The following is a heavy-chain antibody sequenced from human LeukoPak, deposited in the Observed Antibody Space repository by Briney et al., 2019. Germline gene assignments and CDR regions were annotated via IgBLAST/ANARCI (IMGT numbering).Heavy chain of an antibody. CDR3: ARKGDSSSCFDY. CDR1: GFTFGDYA. V-gene: IGHV3-21*01. CDR2: ISSSSSYI. J-gene: IGHJ4*02. Sequence: GGSLRLSCTASGFTFGDYAMSWFRQAPGKGLEWVSSISSSSSYIYYADSVKGRFTISRDNAKNSLYLQMNSLRAEDTAVYYCARKGDSSSCFDYWGQGTLVTVSS. D-gene: IGHD6-13*01.